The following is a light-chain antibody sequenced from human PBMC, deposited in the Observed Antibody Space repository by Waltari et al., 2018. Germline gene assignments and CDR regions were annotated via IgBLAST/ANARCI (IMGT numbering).Light chain of an antibody. Sequence: DIVMTQSPDSLAVSLGEGATINCKSSPSVLYSPKHKNHLAWYQKKPGKPPRLLIYWAATRESGVPDRFSGGGSGTDFTLTISSLQAEDVAVYYCQQYYSKRYTFGQGTKLEIK. J-gene: IGKJ2*01. CDR3: QQYYSKRYT. CDR2: WAA. CDR1: PSVLYSPKHKNH. V-gene: IGKV4-1*01.